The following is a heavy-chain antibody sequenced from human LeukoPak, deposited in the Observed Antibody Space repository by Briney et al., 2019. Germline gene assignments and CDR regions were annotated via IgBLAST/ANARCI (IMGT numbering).Heavy chain of an antibody. Sequence: GGSLRLSCAASGFTFSSYGMHWIRQAPGKGLEWVAVIWSDSSHKYYVDSMKGRCTISRDNSKNMVYQQMNSLRVEDTAVYYCASAAGAFDMWGQGTLVTVSS. CDR1: GFTFSSYG. CDR3: ASAAGAFDM. J-gene: IGHJ3*02. CDR2: IWSDSSHK. V-gene: IGHV3-33*01. D-gene: IGHD6-13*01.